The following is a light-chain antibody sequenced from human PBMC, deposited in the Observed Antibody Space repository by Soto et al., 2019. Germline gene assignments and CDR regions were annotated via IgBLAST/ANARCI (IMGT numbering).Light chain of an antibody. Sequence: QSALTQPASVSGSPGQSITISCTGTNSDVGGYNLVSWYQQHPGKAPKFIISDVSKRPSGISNRFSGSKSGNTASLTISGLQTEDEADYYCCSYAGSSTWVFGGGTKVTVL. CDR1: NSDVGGYNL. CDR3: CSYAGSSTWV. CDR2: DVS. J-gene: IGLJ3*02. V-gene: IGLV2-23*02.